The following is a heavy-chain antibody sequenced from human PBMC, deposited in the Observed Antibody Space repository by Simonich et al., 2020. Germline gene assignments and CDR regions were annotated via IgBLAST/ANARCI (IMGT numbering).Heavy chain of an antibody. J-gene: IGHJ3*02. CDR3: ARNGLVGILKAFDI. D-gene: IGHD2-21*01. Sequence: QVQLVQSGAEVKKPGASVKVSCKASGYTFTGYYMHWVRQAPGQGLEWRGWINPNSGGTHNVQKFQGRVTKTRDTSISTAYMELSRLRSDDTAVYYCARNGLVGILKAFDIWGQGTMVTVSS. CDR1: GYTFTGYY. V-gene: IGHV1-2*02. CDR2: INPNSGGT.